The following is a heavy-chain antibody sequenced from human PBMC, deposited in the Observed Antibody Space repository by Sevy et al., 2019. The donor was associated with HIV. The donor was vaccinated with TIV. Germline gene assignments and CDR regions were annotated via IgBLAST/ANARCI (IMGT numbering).Heavy chain of an antibody. J-gene: IGHJ5*02. V-gene: IGHV4-30-4*01. CDR2: IYYSGST. CDR1: GGSISSGDYY. D-gene: IGHD3-10*01. Sequence: SETLSLTCTVSGGSISSGDYYWSWIRQPPGKGLVWIGYIYYSGSTYYNPSLKSRVTISVDTSKNQFSLKLSSVTAADTAVYYSVGSGSEINWFDPWGQGTLVTVSS. CDR3: VGSGSEINWFDP.